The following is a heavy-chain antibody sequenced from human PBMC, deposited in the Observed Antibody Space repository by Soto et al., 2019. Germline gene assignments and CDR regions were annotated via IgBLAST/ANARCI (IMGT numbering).Heavy chain of an antibody. CDR3: ARIDSTSSSDALSAVGFGP. D-gene: IGHD3-22*01. Sequence: SRGGPRIMIRQPPGKGLEWIGYIYHSGSTYYNPSLKSRVTISVDKSKNQFSLKLTSLTAADTAIYYCARIDSTSSSDALSAVGFGPWGQGTLVTVSS. CDR2: IYHSGST. J-gene: IGHJ5*02. V-gene: IGHV4-30-2*01. CDR1: SRGGP.